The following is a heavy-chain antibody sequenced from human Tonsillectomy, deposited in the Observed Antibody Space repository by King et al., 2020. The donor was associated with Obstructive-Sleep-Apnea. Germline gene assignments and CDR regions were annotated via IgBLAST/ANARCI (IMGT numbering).Heavy chain of an antibody. Sequence: QLQESGPGLVKPSETLSLTCTVSGGSISSYYWSWIRQPPGEGLEWIGDIYYSGSTKYNPSLKSRVTISLHTSKNQFSLKLGSVTAADTAVYYCARAEGYYYGMDVWGKGTTVTVSS. CDR2: IYYSGST. J-gene: IGHJ6*04. V-gene: IGHV4-59*08. CDR1: GGSISSYY. CDR3: ARAEGYYYGMDV.